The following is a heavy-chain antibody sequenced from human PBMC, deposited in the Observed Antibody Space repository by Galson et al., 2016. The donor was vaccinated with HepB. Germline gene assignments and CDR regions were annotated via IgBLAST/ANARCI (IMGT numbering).Heavy chain of an antibody. J-gene: IGHJ4*02. D-gene: IGHD3-10*01. CDR1: GYTFNRYA. V-gene: IGHV1-3*04. CDR2: INTDTGST. Sequence: SVKVSCKASGYTFNRYAMHWVRQAPGQRLEWMGSINTDTGSTMYSEKLQGRVTVTRDTSASTTHMELSSLRSEDTAVYYCARDDGRSWLTDSWGQGTLVTVSS. CDR3: ARDDGRSWLTDS.